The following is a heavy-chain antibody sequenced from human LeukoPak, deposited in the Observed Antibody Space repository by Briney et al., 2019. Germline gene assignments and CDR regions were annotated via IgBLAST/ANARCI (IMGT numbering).Heavy chain of an antibody. Sequence: PSETLSLTCTVSGGSISSSSYYWGWIRQPPGKGLVWIGSIYYSGSTYYNPSLKSRVTISVDTSKNQFSLKLSSVTAAGTAVYYCARLRTDTYYDFWSGYYFDYWGQGTLVTVSS. CDR3: ARLRTDTYYDFWSGYYFDY. J-gene: IGHJ4*02. D-gene: IGHD3-3*01. CDR1: GGSISSSSYY. CDR2: IYYSGST. V-gene: IGHV4-39*01.